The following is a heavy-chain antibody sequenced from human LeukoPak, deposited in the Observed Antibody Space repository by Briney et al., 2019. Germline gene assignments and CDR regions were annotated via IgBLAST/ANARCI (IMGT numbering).Heavy chain of an antibody. CDR1: GYTFTGYH. Sequence: ASVKVSCKASGYTFTGYHIHWVRRAPGQGLEWMGWINPYSGGTNYAEKFQGRVTMTRDTSITTAYMELSSLRSDDTAIYYCATLRRSGWYIGDWGQGTLVTVSS. V-gene: IGHV1-2*02. CDR2: INPYSGGT. D-gene: IGHD6-19*01. CDR3: ATLRRSGWYIGD. J-gene: IGHJ4*02.